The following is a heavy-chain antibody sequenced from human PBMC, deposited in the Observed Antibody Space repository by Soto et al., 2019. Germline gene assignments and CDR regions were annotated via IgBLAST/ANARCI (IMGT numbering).Heavy chain of an antibody. CDR2: IWYDGSNK. D-gene: IGHD3-22*01. J-gene: IGHJ3*02. Sequence: GGSLRLSCAASGFTFSSYGMHWVRQAPGKGLEWVAVIWYDGSNKYYADSVKGRFTISRDNSKNTLYLQMNSLRAEDTAVYYCACIGYYDSSGYGGGAFDIWGQGTMVTVSS. CDR3: ACIGYYDSSGYGGGAFDI. CDR1: GFTFSSYG. V-gene: IGHV3-33*01.